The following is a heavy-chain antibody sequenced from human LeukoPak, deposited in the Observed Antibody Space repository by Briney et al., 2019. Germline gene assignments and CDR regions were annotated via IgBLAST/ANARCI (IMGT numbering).Heavy chain of an antibody. CDR1: GFSFSDYL. D-gene: IGHD3-3*01. J-gene: IGHJ5*02. Sequence: GGSLRLSCVVSGFSFSDYLMSWVRQAPGKGLEWVANIKKDGSEKYYVDSVKGRFTISRDNAKNSLYLQMNSLRAEDTAVYYCARDPFYDPWGQGTLVTVSS. CDR2: IKKDGSEK. CDR3: ARDPFYDP. V-gene: IGHV3-7*01.